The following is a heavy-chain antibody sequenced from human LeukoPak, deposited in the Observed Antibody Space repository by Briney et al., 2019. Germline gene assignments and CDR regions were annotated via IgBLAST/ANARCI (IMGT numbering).Heavy chain of an antibody. V-gene: IGHV3-23*01. CDR2: IGGGGTE. CDR3: ARAQGALDY. J-gene: IGHJ4*02. CDR1: GFTITTYA. D-gene: IGHD1-26*01. Sequence: GGSLRLSCAPSGFTITTYAVNWVRQAPGRGLEWVSGIGGGGTEYYADSVKGGFIISSDNSQNLVHLQMNSLTVEDTAVYYCARAQGALDYWGQGTLVTVSS.